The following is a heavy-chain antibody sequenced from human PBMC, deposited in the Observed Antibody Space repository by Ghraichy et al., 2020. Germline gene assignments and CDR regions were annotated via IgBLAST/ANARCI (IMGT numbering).Heavy chain of an antibody. CDR1: GYTFTSHY. Sequence: ASVKVSCKASGYTFTSHYMHWVRQAPGQGLEWMGIINPSGGSTSYAQKFQGRVTMTRDTSTSTVYMELSSLRSEDTAVYYCARARYGDDAFDIWGQGTMVTVSS. CDR3: ARARYGDDAFDI. D-gene: IGHD4-17*01. J-gene: IGHJ3*02. V-gene: IGHV1-46*01. CDR2: INPSGGST.